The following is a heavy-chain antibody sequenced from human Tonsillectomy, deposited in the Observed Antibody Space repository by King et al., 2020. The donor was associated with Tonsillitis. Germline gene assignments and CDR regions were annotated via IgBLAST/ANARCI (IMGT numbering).Heavy chain of an antibody. CDR1: GGSVSRRFYY. V-gene: IGHV4-61*01. D-gene: IGHD6-19*01. Sequence: QLQESGPGLVKPSETLSLTCTVSGGSVSRRFYYWSWIRQPPGKALEWIGYISHNGSTNYNPSLKSRVTISLHTSKNQFSLNLNSVTAADTAVYHCAIGVSSGFYYWYFDLWGRGTLVTVSS. J-gene: IGHJ2*01. CDR2: ISHNGST. CDR3: AIGVSSGFYYWYFDL.